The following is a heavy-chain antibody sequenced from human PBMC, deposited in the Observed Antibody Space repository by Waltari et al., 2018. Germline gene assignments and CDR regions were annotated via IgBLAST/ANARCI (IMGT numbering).Heavy chain of an antibody. CDR1: GFTFSSYW. CDR2: INSEGSST. J-gene: IGHJ3*02. Sequence: EVQLVESGGGLVQPGESLRLSCAASGFTFSSYWMHWVRQAPGKGLVWGSRINSEGSSTNYADSVKGRFTSSRDNAKNTLYLQMNSLSAEDTAVYYCARLIPPQQQLVGEGFDIWGQGTMVTVS. CDR3: ARLIPPQQQLVGEGFDI. D-gene: IGHD6-13*01. V-gene: IGHV3-74*01.